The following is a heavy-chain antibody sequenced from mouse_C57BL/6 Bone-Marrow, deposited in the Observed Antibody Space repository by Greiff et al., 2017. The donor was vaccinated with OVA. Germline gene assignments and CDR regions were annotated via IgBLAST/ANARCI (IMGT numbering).Heavy chain of an antibody. V-gene: IGHV1-50*01. J-gene: IGHJ2*01. D-gene: IGHD4-1*01. Sequence: QVQLKQPGAELVKPGASVKLSCKASGYTFTSYWMQWVKQRPGQGLEWIGEIDPSDSYTNYNQKFKGKATLTVDTSSSTAYMQLSSLISEDSAVYYCASWDFDYWGQGTTLTVSS. CDR3: ASWDFDY. CDR2: IDPSDSYT. CDR1: GYTFTSYW.